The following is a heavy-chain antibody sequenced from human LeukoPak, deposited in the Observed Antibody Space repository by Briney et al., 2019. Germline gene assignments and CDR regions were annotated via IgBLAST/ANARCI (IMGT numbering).Heavy chain of an antibody. D-gene: IGHD5-18*01. CDR1: GGSISSSNW. CDR3: ARITAMVKGWFDP. J-gene: IGHJ5*02. Sequence: SETLSLTCAVSGGSISSSNWWSWVRQPPGKGLEWIGEIYHSGSTNYNPSLKSRVTISVDKSKNQFSLKLSSVTAADTAVYYCARITAMVKGWFDPWGQGTLVTASS. V-gene: IGHV4-4*02. CDR2: IYHSGST.